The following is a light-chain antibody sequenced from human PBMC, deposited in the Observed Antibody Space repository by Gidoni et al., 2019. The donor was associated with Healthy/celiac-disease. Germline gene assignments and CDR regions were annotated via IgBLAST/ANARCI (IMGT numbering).Light chain of an antibody. CDR3: QQYNNWPPIP. CDR2: GAS. Sequence: EIVMTQSPATLSVSPGERATLSCRASQSVSSNLAWYQQKPGQAPRLLIYGASTSATGIPARFSGSVSGTEFTLTISSLQSEDFAVYSCQQYNNWPPIPFGQGTRLEIK. CDR1: QSVSSN. V-gene: IGKV3-15*01. J-gene: IGKJ5*01.